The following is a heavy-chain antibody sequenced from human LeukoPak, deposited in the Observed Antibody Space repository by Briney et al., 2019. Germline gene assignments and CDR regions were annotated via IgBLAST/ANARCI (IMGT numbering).Heavy chain of an antibody. CDR1: GGTFSSYA. D-gene: IGHD6-13*01. J-gene: IGHJ4*02. Sequence: ASVKVSCKASGGTFSSYAISWVRQAPGQGLEWMGGIIPIFGTANYAQKFQGRVTITADESTSTAYMELSSLRSEDTAVYYCAREKVAAAGFIDYWGQGTLVTVSS. CDR3: AREKVAAAGFIDY. CDR2: IIPIFGTA. V-gene: IGHV1-69*01.